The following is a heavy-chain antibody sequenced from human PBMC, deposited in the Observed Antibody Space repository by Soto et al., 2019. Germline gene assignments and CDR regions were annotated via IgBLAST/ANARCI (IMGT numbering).Heavy chain of an antibody. V-gene: IGHV4-59*01. D-gene: IGHD6-13*01. CDR1: GGSIGSYD. CDR2: IYYSGST. Sequence: PLETLSLTCSVSGGSIGSYDVSWIRQPPGKGLEWIGYIYYSGSTNYNPSLKSRVTISVDTSKNQFSLKLSSVTAADTAVYYCARDRIADNWFDPWGQGTLVTVSS. CDR3: ARDRIADNWFDP. J-gene: IGHJ5*02.